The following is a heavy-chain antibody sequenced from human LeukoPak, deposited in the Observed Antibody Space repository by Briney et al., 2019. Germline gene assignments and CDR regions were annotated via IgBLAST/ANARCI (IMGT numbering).Heavy chain of an antibody. CDR2: FDPEDGET. D-gene: IGHD5-12*01. J-gene: IGHJ6*02. V-gene: IGHV1-24*01. CDR1: GGTLSEVS. CDR3: ATDGYSGYDSYGMDV. Sequence: ASMKVSCKVSGGTLSEVSMHWVRQSPGKGLEWMGGFDPEDGETIYAQKFQGRLTMTEDTSTDTAYMELRSLRLEATAVYYCATDGYSGYDSYGMDVWGPGTTVIVSS.